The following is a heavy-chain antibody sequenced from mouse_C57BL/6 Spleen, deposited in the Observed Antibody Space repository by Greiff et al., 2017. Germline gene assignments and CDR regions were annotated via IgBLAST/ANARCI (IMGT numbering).Heavy chain of an antibody. D-gene: IGHD2-4*01. Sequence: VQLQQSGPELVKPGASVKISCKASGYAFSSSWMNWVKQRPGKGLEWIGRFYPGDGDTNYNGKFKGKATLTADKSSSTAYMQLSSLPSEDSAVYFCAREPFYYDYGGFAYWGQGTLVTVSA. CDR2: FYPGDGDT. CDR3: AREPFYYDYGGFAY. J-gene: IGHJ3*01. V-gene: IGHV1-82*01. CDR1: GYAFSSSW.